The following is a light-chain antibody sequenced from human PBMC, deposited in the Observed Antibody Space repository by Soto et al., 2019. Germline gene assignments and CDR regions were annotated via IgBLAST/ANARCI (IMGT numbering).Light chain of an antibody. CDR3: CSYTNNNTPV. V-gene: IGLV2-14*01. CDR1: SRDVGGYNY. CDR2: EVT. Sequence: QSALTQPASVSGSPGQSISISCTGTSRDVGGYNYVSWYQQHPGKAPKLLIYEVTNRPSGVSNRFSGSKSGNTASLTISGLQAEDEADYYCCSYTNNNTPVFGGGTKVTVL. J-gene: IGLJ3*02.